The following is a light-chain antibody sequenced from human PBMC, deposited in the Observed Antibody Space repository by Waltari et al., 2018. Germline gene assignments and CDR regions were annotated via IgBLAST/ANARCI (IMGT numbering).Light chain of an antibody. Sequence: EIVLTQFPATLSLFPGERATVSCWASQSVRGNLPWSQKGSGHAPRFLTYDASNRATVIPGRFRGGGSGEDFTIRTSRLEPEDFAVYYCQWRSHWPPLAFGGVPKVEIQ. J-gene: IGKJ4*01. V-gene: IGKV3-11*01. CDR3: QWRSHWPPLA. CDR2: DAS. CDR1: QSVRGN.